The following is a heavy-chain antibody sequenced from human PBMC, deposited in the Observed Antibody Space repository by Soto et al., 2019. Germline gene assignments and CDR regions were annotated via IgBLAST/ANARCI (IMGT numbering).Heavy chain of an antibody. V-gene: IGHV4-34*01. CDR2: INHSGST. Sequence: PSETLSLTCAVYGGSFSGYYWSWIRQPPGKGLEWIGEINHSGSTNYNPSLKSRVTISVDTSKNQFSLKLSSVTAADTAVYYCARERSRDWFDPWGQGTLVTVPS. CDR1: GGSFSGYY. CDR3: ARERSRDWFDP. J-gene: IGHJ5*02. D-gene: IGHD2-2*01.